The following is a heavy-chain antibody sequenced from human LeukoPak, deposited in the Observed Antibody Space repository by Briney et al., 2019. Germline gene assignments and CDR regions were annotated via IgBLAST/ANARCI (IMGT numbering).Heavy chain of an antibody. CDR1: GYTFTSYG. Sequence: ASVNVSCKASGYTFTSYGISWVRQAPGQGLEWMGWISAYNGNTNYAQKLQGRVTMTPDTSTSTAYMELRSLRSDDTAVYYCGRDQRGRYSSGWYRYWGQGTLVTVSS. CDR2: ISAYNGNT. J-gene: IGHJ4*02. V-gene: IGHV1-18*04. D-gene: IGHD6-19*01. CDR3: GRDQRGRYSSGWYRY.